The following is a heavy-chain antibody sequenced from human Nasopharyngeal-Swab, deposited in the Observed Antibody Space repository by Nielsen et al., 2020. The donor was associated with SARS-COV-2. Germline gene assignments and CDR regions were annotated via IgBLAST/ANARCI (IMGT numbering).Heavy chain of an antibody. V-gene: IGHV3-74*01. CDR3: AKANVIFWFGQFRGDALDL. J-gene: IGHJ3*01. Sequence: GGSLRLSCTASRFTFSRYWIHWVRQVPGKGLVWVSRINGDGTRINYADSVKGRFTISRDHSKRTLYLQMNSLRVEDTAVYYCAKANVIFWFGQFRGDALDLWGQGTRVTV. D-gene: IGHD3-10*01. CDR1: RFTFSRYW. CDR2: INGDGTRI.